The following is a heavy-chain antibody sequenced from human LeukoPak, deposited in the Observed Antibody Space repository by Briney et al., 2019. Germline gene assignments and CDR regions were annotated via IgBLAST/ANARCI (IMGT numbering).Heavy chain of an antibody. D-gene: IGHD6-25*01. CDR3: ATSAARAIES. Sequence: GGSLRLSCAASGFTFSSYWMSWVRQAPGKGLECVANIKQDGSEKYYVDSVRGRFTLSRDNAKNSLYLQMNRLRVEDTAVYYCATSAARAIESWGQGTLVTVSS. CDR2: IKQDGSEK. J-gene: IGHJ4*02. CDR1: GFTFSSYW. V-gene: IGHV3-7*01.